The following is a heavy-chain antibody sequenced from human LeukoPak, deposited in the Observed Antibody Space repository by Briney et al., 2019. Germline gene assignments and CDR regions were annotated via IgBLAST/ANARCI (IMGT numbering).Heavy chain of an antibody. J-gene: IGHJ4*02. V-gene: IGHV4-4*07. D-gene: IGHD6-6*01. CDR2: IYTSGST. CDR1: GGSISSYY. CDR3: ARGAGFKGQQLGY. Sequence: PSETLSLTCTVSGGSISSYYCSWIRQPAGKGLEWIGRIYTSGSTNYNPSLKSRVTMSVDTSKNQFSLKLSSVTAADTAVCYSARGAGFKGQQLGYWGQGTLVTVSS.